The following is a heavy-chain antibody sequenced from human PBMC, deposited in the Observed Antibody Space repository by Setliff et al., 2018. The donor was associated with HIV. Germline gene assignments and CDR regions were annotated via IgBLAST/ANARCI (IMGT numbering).Heavy chain of an antibody. CDR3: ARHRGMPGTTWYNHYMDG. CDR1: GGPISSTIYY. J-gene: IGHJ6*03. D-gene: IGHD1-7*01. Sequence: SETLSLTCIVSGGPISSTIYYWGWIRQPPGKGLEWIGSIYYSGSTYYNPSLKSRVTISVDTSKNQFSLKLSSVTAADTAVYYCARHRGMPGTTWYNHYMDGWGTGATVTVSS. V-gene: IGHV4-39*01. CDR2: IYYSGST.